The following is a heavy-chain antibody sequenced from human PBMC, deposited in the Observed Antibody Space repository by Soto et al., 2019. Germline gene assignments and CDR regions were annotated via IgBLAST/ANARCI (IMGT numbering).Heavy chain of an antibody. CDR3: ARGRRITMIVVVANDAFDI. D-gene: IGHD3-22*01. CDR1: GVSFSGYY. Sequence: PSETLSLTCAVYGVSFSGYYWSWIRQPPGKGLEWIGEINHSGSTNYNPSLKSRVTISVDTSKNQFSLKLSSVTAADTAVYYCARGRRITMIVVVANDAFDIWGQGTMVTVSS. CDR2: INHSGST. V-gene: IGHV4-34*01. J-gene: IGHJ3*02.